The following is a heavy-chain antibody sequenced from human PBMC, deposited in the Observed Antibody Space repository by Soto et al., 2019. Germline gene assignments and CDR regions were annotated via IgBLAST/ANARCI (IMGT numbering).Heavy chain of an antibody. Sequence: QPPGKGLEWIGYIYYSGSTYYNPSLKSRVTISVDTSKNQFSLKLSSVTAADTAVYYCAFFFFKAEDGIRVIRSVSAFLLNRSSDL. CDR2: IYYSGST. D-gene: IGHD3-16*02. J-gene: IGHJ2*01. CDR3: AFFFFKAEDGIRVIRSVSAFLLNRSSDL. V-gene: IGHV4-30-4*01.